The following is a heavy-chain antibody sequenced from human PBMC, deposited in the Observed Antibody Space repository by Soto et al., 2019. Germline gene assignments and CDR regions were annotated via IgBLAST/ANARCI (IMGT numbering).Heavy chain of an antibody. CDR3: ATHYYDSSGYYGLPVPFDY. CDR1: GGSISSSSYY. J-gene: IGHJ4*02. D-gene: IGHD3-22*01. CDR2: IYYSGST. Sequence: SETLSLTCTVSGGSISSSSYYWGWIRQPPGKGLEWIGSIYYSGSTYYNPSLKSRVTISVDTSKNQFSLKLSSVTAADTAVYYCATHYYDSSGYYGLPVPFDYWGQGTLVTVSS. V-gene: IGHV4-39*01.